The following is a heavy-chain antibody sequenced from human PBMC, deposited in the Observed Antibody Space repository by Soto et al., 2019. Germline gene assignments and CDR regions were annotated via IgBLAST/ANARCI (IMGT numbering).Heavy chain of an antibody. D-gene: IGHD3-9*01. J-gene: IGHJ6*03. V-gene: IGHV5-51*01. Sequence: GESLKISCKGSGYSFTSYWIGWVRQMPGKGLEWMGIIYPGDSDTRYSPSFQGQVTISADKSISTAYLQWSSLKASDTAMYYCARGRTYYDILTGYYNYYYYMDVWGKGTTVTVSS. CDR3: ARGRTYYDILTGYYNYYYYMDV. CDR2: IYPGDSDT. CDR1: GYSFTSYW.